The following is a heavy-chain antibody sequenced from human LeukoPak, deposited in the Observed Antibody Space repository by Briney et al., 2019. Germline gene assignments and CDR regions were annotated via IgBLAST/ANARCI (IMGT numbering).Heavy chain of an antibody. CDR1: GFPFKSYW. J-gene: IGHJ4*02. CDR3: AKEEPIYYASSGYYQYFTY. D-gene: IGHD3-22*01. V-gene: IGHV3-7*01. Sequence: QPGGSLRLSCAASGFPFKSYWMNWVRQAPGKGLELVANMNPDGSDKYFMDSVKGRFSISRDNANNRLYPEMTSLRAEDTAVYYCAKEEPIYYASSGYYQYFTYWGQGTLVTVSS. CDR2: MNPDGSDK.